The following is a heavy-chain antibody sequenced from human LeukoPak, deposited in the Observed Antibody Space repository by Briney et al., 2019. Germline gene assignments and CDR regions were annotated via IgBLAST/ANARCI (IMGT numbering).Heavy chain of an antibody. CDR1: GFTFSSYS. V-gene: IGHV3-21*01. D-gene: IGHD3-9*01. Sequence: GGSLRLSCAASGFTFSSYSMNWVRQAPGKGLEWVSSISSSSSYIYYADSVKGRFTISRDNAKNSLYLQMNSLRAEDTAVYYCAKAMVLNYDILTGYSPHAFDIWGQGTMVTVSS. J-gene: IGHJ3*02. CDR3: AKAMVLNYDILTGYSPHAFDI. CDR2: ISSSSSYI.